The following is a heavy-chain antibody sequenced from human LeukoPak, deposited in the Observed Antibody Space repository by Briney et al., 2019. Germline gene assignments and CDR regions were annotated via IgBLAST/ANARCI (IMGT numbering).Heavy chain of an antibody. CDR3: ARDSRSAAIYYYYYMDV. V-gene: IGHV1-69*06. J-gene: IGHJ6*03. CDR1: GYTFTSYD. Sequence: SVKVSCKASGYTFTSYDINWVRQAPGQGLEWMGGIIPIFGTANYAQKFQGRVTITADKSTSTAYMELSSLRSDDTAVYYCARDSRSAAIYYYYYMDVWGKGTTVTISS. CDR2: IIPIFGTA. D-gene: IGHD2-2*02.